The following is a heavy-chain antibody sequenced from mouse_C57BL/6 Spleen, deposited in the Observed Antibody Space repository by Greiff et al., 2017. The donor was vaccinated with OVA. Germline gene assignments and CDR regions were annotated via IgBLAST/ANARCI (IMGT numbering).Heavy chain of an antibody. D-gene: IGHD1-1*01. V-gene: IGHV5-17*01. CDR1: GFTFSDYG. CDR2: ISSGSSTI. J-gene: IGHJ3*01. CDR3: ARWAYGSSLSWFAY. Sequence: EVQGVESGGGLVKPGGSLKLSCAASGFTFSDYGMHWVRQAPEKGLEWVAYISSGSSTIYYADTVKGRFTISRDNAKNTLFLQMTSLRSEDTAVYDFARWAYGSSLSWFAYWGQGTLVTVSA.